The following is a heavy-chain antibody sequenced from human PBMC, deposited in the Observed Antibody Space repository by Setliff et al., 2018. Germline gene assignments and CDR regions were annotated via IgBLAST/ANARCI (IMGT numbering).Heavy chain of an antibody. J-gene: IGHJ4*02. CDR3: ARDGGEY. CDR1: GFTFSSYW. CDR2: IKQDGSEK. Sequence: PGGSLRLSCAASGFTFSSYWVSWVRQPPGKGLEWVANIKQDGSEKYYVDSVKGRFTISRDNAKNSLYLQMNSLRAEDTAVCYCARDGGEYWGQGTLVTVSS. D-gene: IGHD3-16*01. V-gene: IGHV3-7*01.